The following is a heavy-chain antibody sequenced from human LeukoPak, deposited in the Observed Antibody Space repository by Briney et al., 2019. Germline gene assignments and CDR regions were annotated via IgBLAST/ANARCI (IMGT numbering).Heavy chain of an antibody. CDR1: GFTPSSYW. CDR2: INQDGHAQ. Sequence: GGSLGLSCAASGFTPSSYWMTWVRQAPGKGLEWVANINQDGHAQYYVQSVRGRFTISRDNAKSSLYLQMNSLSVEDTGVYYCARNSYGSGSHDHWGQGTLVTVSS. V-gene: IGHV3-7*01. J-gene: IGHJ5*02. D-gene: IGHD3-10*01. CDR3: ARNSYGSGSHDH.